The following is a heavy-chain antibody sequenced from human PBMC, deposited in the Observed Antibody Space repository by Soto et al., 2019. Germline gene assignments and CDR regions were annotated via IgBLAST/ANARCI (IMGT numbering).Heavy chain of an antibody. D-gene: IGHD1-1*01. Sequence: ASVKVSCQTSGYTFTRYYMHLVRQAPGQGLEWMGIINPSGGSTSYAQKFQGRVTMTRDTSTSTVYMELSSLRSEDTAVYYCVWCDSGRDGYNWNMDVWGQGTTVTVSS. J-gene: IGHJ6*02. V-gene: IGHV1-46*01. CDR2: INPSGGST. CDR1: GYTFTRYY. CDR3: VWCDSGRDGYNWNMDV.